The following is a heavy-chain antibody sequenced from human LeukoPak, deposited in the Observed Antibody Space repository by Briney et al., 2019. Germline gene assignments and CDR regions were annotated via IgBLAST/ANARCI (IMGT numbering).Heavy chain of an antibody. CDR1: GDSVSSNSAA. Sequence: SQTLSLTCAISGDSVSSNSAAWNWIRQSPSRGLEWLGRTYYRSKWYNDYAVSVKSRITINPDTSKNQFSLQLNSVTPEDTAVYYCARQRTYYDSSGYYYVDYFDYWGQGTLVTVSS. V-gene: IGHV6-1*01. CDR3: ARQRTYYDSSGYYYVDYFDY. D-gene: IGHD3-22*01. J-gene: IGHJ4*02. CDR2: TYYRSKWYN.